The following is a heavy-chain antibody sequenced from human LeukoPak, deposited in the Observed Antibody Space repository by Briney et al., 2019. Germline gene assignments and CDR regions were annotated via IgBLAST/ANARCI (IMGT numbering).Heavy chain of an antibody. CDR1: GYTFTSYY. V-gene: IGHV1-46*01. CDR3: ATGPGAVAGFYYYYMDV. D-gene: IGHD6-19*01. J-gene: IGHJ6*03. Sequence: ASVKVSCKASGYTFTSYYMHWVRQAPGQGLEWMGIINPSGGSTSYAQKFQGRVTMTEDTSTDTAYMELSSLRSEDTAVYYCATGPGAVAGFYYYYMDVWGKGTTVTVSS. CDR2: INPSGGST.